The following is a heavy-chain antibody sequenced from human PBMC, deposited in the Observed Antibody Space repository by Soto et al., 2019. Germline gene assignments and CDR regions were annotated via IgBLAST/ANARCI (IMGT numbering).Heavy chain of an antibody. V-gene: IGHV4-59*08. CDR1: GGSISSYY. CDR3: ARQVFGPLHGLVDV. CDR2: VHHSWAS. D-gene: IGHD3-10*02. J-gene: IGHJ6*02. Sequence: QVQLQESGPGLVKPSETLSLSCTVSGGSISSYYWSWFRQSPGKRMEWIGYVHHSWASSYNPSLQSRVAISLDTTKSQFSLKVTSVSASDTAVYCCARQVFGPLHGLVDVWGQGTTVTVSS.